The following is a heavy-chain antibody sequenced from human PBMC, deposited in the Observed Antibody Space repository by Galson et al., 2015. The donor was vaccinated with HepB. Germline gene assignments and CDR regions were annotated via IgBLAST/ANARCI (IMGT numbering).Heavy chain of an antibody. CDR2: ISTTGSYM. CDR3: ARGGYGGLPGNS. CDR1: GFSFRSSS. Sequence: SLRLSCAASGFSFRSSSLNWVRQAPGKGLEWVSSISTTGSYMHYADSVEGRFAISRDNAKNSLFLRMNSLRGEDTAVYYCARGGYGGLPGNSWGQGTLVTVSS. J-gene: IGHJ4*02. V-gene: IGHV3-21*01. D-gene: IGHD4-23*01.